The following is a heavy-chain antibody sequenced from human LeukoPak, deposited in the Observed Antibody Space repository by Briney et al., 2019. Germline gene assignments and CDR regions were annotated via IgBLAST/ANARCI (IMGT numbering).Heavy chain of an antibody. Sequence: PSETLSLTCTVSVGSVSSGSYYWSWIRQPPGKGLEWIGYIYYSGSTNYNPSLKSRVTISVDTSKNQFSLKLSSVTAADTAVYYCARGLDYYGSGSPGEDWFDPWGQGTLVTVSS. CDR3: ARGLDYYGSGSPGEDWFDP. V-gene: IGHV4-61*01. D-gene: IGHD3-10*01. CDR1: VGSVSSGSYY. J-gene: IGHJ5*02. CDR2: IYYSGST.